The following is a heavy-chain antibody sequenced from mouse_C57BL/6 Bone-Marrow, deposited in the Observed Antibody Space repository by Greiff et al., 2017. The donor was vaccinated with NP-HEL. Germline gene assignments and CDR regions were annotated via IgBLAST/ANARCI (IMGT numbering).Heavy chain of an antibody. CDR3: ARSLLWDAMDD. D-gene: IGHD2-1*01. V-gene: IGHV8-8*01. CDR2: LWWDDDK. CDR1: GFSLSTFGMG. J-gene: IGHJ4*01. Sequence: QVTLKECGPGILQPSQTLSLTCSFSGFSLSTFGMGVGWIRQPSGQGLEWLAHLWWDDDKYYNPALKSRLTISKDTSKKQVFLKIAKVDTADTATYYCARSLLWDAMDDWGQGTSVTVSS.